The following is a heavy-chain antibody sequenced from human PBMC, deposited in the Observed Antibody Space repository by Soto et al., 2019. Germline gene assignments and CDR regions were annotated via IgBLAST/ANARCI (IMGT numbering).Heavy chain of an antibody. CDR3: ARDWYCTSATLGSDVFDI. J-gene: IGHJ3*02. D-gene: IGHD2-2*01. Sequence: QVQLVQSGGEVKKPGASVKVSCKASGYTFSSYSISWVRQAPGQGLEWMGWISTYNGDTNYAQKFQGRVTMTTDTGTTTAYMERRSLRSDDTAVYYCARDWYCTSATLGSDVFDIWGQGTMVTVSS. CDR2: ISTYNGDT. CDR1: GYTFSSYS. V-gene: IGHV1-18*01.